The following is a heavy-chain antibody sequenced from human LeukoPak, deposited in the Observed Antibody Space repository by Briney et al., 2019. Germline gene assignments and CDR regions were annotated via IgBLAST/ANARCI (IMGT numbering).Heavy chain of an antibody. CDR2: INWNGGST. CDR1: GGSFSGYY. CDR3: ARGASGTTFDY. V-gene: IGHV3-20*04. D-gene: IGHD1-1*01. J-gene: IGHJ4*02. Sequence: ETLSLTCAVSGGSFSGYYWSWIRQSPGKGLEWVSGINWNGGSTGYAVSVKGRFTISRDNAKNSLYLQMNSLRAEDTALYYCARGASGTTFDYWGQGTLVTVSS.